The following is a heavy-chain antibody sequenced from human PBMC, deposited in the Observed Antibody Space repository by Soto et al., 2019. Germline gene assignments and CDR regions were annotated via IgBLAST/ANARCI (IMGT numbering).Heavy chain of an antibody. D-gene: IGHD3-3*01. CDR3: AAVSGFLEWLLFDY. V-gene: IGHV1-58*01. CDR2: IVVGSGNT. Sequence: SVKVSCKASGFTFTSSAVQWVRQARGQRLEWIGWIVVGSGNTNYAQKFQERVTITRDMSTSTAYMELSSLRSEDTAVYYCAAVSGFLEWLLFDYWGQGTLVTVSS. J-gene: IGHJ4*02. CDR1: GFTFTSSA.